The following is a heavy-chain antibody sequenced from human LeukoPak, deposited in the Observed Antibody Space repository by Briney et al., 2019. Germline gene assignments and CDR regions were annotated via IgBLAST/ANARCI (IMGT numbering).Heavy chain of an antibody. CDR1: GFSLSTSGMC. V-gene: IGHV2-70*01. J-gene: IGHJ4*02. D-gene: IGHD6-19*01. Sequence: SGPTLVNPTQTLTLTCTFSGFSLSTSGMCVSWIRQPPGKALEWFALIDWDDDKYYSTSLKTRLTISKDTSKNQVVLTMTNMDPVDTATYYCARISAVAGTFDYWGQGTLVTVSS. CDR2: IDWDDDK. CDR3: ARISAVAGTFDY.